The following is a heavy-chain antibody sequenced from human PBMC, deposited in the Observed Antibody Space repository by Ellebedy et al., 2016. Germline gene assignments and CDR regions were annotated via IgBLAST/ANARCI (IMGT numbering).Heavy chain of an antibody. V-gene: IGHV3-66*01. J-gene: IGHJ4*02. CDR1: GFTVSSNY. CDR3: ARDRLGVGGTGWDY. D-gene: IGHD1-26*01. Sequence: GGSLRLSCAASGFTVSSNYMSWVRQAPGKGLEWVSVIYSGGSTYYADSAKGRFTISRDNSKDTLYLQMNSLRAEDTAVYYCARDRLGVGGTGWDYWGQGTLVTVSS. CDR2: IYSGGST.